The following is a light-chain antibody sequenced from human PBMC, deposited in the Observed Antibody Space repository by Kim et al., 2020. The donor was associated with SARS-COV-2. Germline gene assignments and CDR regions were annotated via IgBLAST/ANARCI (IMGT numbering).Light chain of an antibody. V-gene: IGLV3-1*01. CDR1: KLGDKY. J-gene: IGLJ2*01. Sequence: SYELTQPPSMSVSPGQTASITCSGDKLGDKYACWYQQKPGQSPVVVIYQDSKRPSGIPERFSGSKSGNTATLTISGTQAMDEADYYCQAWDSSNVVFGGGTQLTVL. CDR2: QDS. CDR3: QAWDSSNVV.